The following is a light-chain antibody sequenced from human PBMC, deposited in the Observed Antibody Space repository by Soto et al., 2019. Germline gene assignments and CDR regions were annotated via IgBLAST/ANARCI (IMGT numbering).Light chain of an antibody. Sequence: QSVLTQPASVSGSPGQSITISCTGSSSDVGGYNYVSWYQQHPGKAPKLMIYEVSNRPSGVSNRFSGSKSGNTASLTISGLQAEDEADYYFSSYTRTTLVVFGGGTKLTVL. CDR3: SSYTRTTLVV. CDR1: SSDVGGYNY. CDR2: EVS. J-gene: IGLJ2*01. V-gene: IGLV2-14*01.